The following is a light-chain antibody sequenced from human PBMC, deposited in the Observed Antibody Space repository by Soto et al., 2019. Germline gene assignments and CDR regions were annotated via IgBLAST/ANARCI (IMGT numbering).Light chain of an antibody. CDR1: QDISNF. V-gene: IGKV1-33*01. CDR3: QHYRSLPLT. J-gene: IGKJ4*01. Sequence: DIQMTQSPSSLSASVGDRVTITCQASQDISNFLNWYQQKPGKAPKLLIYDASNLETGVPSRFSGSGSGTDFTFTISSLQPEDIATSYCQHYRSLPLTFGGGTKVEIK. CDR2: DAS.